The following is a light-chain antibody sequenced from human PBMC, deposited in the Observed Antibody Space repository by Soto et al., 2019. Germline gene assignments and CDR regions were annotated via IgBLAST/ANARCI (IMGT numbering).Light chain of an antibody. CDR1: ISDVAGYNY. Sequence: QSALTQPRSVSGSPGQSVSISCTGTISDVAGYNYVSWYQHHPGKAPKLLISDVTKRPSWVPDRFSGSKSGNMASLTISALQAEDEADYYCSSYAGNNNLVFGGGTKLTVL. CDR3: SSYAGNNNLV. V-gene: IGLV2-11*01. CDR2: DVT. J-gene: IGLJ2*01.